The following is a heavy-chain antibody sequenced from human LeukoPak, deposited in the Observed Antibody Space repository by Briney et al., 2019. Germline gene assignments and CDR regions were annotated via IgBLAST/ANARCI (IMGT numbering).Heavy chain of an antibody. V-gene: IGHV3-23*01. CDR1: GFTFSSYA. D-gene: IGHD2-15*01. CDR3: AKDLGYCSGGSCYSGDAFDI. CDR2: ISGSGGST. Sequence: GGSLRLSCAASGFTFSSYAMSWVRQAPGKGLEWVSAISGSGGSTYYADSVKGRFTISRDNSKNTLYLQMNSLRAEGTAVYYCAKDLGYCSGGSCYSGDAFDIWGQGTMVTVSS. J-gene: IGHJ3*02.